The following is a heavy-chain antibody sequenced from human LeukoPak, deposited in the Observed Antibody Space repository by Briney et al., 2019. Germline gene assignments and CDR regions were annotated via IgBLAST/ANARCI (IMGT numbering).Heavy chain of an antibody. D-gene: IGHD3-9*01. CDR1: GFTVTSNY. CDR3: VSHSDPLTGYSFDY. CDR2: IYDNGDT. V-gene: IGHV3-53*01. Sequence: GGSLRLSCAASGFTVTSNYMTWVRQAPGKGLEWVSIIYDNGDTYYADSVKGRFTVTRDSSKNTVSLEMNSLRVDDAAVYYCVSHSDPLTGYSFDYWGQGTLVTVSS. J-gene: IGHJ4*02.